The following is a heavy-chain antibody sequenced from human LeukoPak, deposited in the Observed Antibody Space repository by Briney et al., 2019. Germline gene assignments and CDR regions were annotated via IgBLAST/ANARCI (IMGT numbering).Heavy chain of an antibody. CDR1: GFTFSSYA. Sequence: PGGSLRLSCAASGFTFSSYAMSWVRQAPGKGLEWVSAISGSGGSTYYADSVKGRFTISRDNSKNTLYLQMNSLRAEDTAVYYCAKGPKADFWSGYYLTSPHFDYWGQGTLVTVSS. CDR2: ISGSGGST. D-gene: IGHD3-3*01. V-gene: IGHV3-23*01. CDR3: AKGPKADFWSGYYLTSPHFDY. J-gene: IGHJ4*02.